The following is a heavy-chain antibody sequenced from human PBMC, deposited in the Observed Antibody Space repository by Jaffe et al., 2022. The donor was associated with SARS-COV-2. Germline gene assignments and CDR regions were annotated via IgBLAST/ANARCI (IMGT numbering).Heavy chain of an antibody. CDR1: GFTFGDYA. CDR2: IRSKAYGGTT. D-gene: IGHD3-10*01. V-gene: IGHV3-49*03. J-gene: IGHJ4*02. CDR3: TRDDIRAPPPSRPFDY. Sequence: EVQLVESGGGLVQPGRSLRLSCTASGFTFGDYAMSWFRQAPGKGLEWVGFIRSKAYGGTTEYAASVKGRFTISRDDSKSIAYLQMNSLKTEDTAVYYCTRDDIRAPPPSRPFDYWGQGTLVTVSS.